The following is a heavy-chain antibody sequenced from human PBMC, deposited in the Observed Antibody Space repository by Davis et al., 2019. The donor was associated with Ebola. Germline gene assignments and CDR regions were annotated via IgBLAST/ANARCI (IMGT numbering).Heavy chain of an antibody. V-gene: IGHV3-48*01. J-gene: IGHJ2*01. Sequence: GESLKISCAASGFNFNFYSMSWVRQTPGRGLEWVSYISSSSAAIYYADSVKGRFTVSRDNSENLVYLQMSTLRAEDTAVYYCARHINGDFWYFDLWGRGTRVTVSS. CDR3: ARHINGDFWYFDL. D-gene: IGHD4-17*01. CDR1: GFNFNFYS. CDR2: ISSSSAAI.